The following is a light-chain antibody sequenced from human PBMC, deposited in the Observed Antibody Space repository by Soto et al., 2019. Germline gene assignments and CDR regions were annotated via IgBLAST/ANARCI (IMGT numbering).Light chain of an antibody. J-gene: IGLJ7*01. V-gene: IGLV1-44*01. CDR1: SSNIGGNT. CDR2: SIN. CDR3: AAWDDSMNGPV. Sequence: QSVLTQPPSASGTPGQRVTISCSGSSSNIGGNTVNWYQQLPGTAPKLLIYSINQRPSGVPDRFSGSKSGTSASLAIGGLQSEDEADDYCAAWDDSMNGPVFGGGTQLIVL.